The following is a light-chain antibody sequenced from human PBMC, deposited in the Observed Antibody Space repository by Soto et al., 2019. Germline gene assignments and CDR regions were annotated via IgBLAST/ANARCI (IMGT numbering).Light chain of an antibody. CDR2: GAS. J-gene: IGKJ5*01. CDR1: QTITTY. Sequence: EIVLTQAPATLSLSPGERATLSCRASQTITTYLGWYQQKPGQPPRLLIYGASNRASGIPARFSGSGSGTDFTLTISNLEPEDFAVYYCQQRSNWPANFGQGTRLEIK. CDR3: QQRSNWPAN. V-gene: IGKV3-11*01.